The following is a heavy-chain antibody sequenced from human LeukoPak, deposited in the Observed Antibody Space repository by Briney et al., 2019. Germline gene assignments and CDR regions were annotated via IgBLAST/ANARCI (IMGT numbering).Heavy chain of an antibody. J-gene: IGHJ3*02. Sequence: SETLSLTCTVSGGSISSYYWSWIRQPPGKGLEWIGYIYYSGSTNYNPSLKSRVTISVDTSKNQFSLKLSSVTAADTAVYYCARPGYCSSTSCYAFDIWGQGTMVTVSS. V-gene: IGHV4-59*01. CDR1: GGSISSYY. CDR3: ARPGYCSSTSCYAFDI. CDR2: IYYSGST. D-gene: IGHD2-2*01.